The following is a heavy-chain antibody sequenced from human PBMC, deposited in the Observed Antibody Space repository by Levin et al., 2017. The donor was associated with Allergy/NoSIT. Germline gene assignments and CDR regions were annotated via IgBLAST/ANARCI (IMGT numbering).Heavy chain of an antibody. CDR1: GFTFSSYA. J-gene: IGHJ6*02. Sequence: PGGSLRLSCAASGFTFSSYAMSWVRQAPGKGLEWVSAISGSGGSTYYADSVKGRFTISRDNSKNTLYLQMNSLRAEDTAVYYCAKGICSSTSCYAPYYYYYGMDVWGQGTTVTVSS. V-gene: IGHV3-23*01. D-gene: IGHD2-2*01. CDR2: ISGSGGST. CDR3: AKGICSSTSCYAPYYYYYGMDV.